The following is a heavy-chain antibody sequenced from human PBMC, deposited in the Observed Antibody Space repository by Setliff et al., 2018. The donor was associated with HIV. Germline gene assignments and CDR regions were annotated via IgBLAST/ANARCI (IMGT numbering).Heavy chain of an antibody. J-gene: IGHJ5*01. D-gene: IGHD5-18*01. Sequence: ASVKVSCKASGYRFTSYHISWVRQAPGQGLEWLGRISASNGQTDYGHNYQGRLSMTTDSSTTTAYMELASLRIDDTAAYYCARDVAYTGYNSDSWGQGTLVTVSS. V-gene: IGHV1-18*01. CDR3: ARDVAYTGYNSDS. CDR1: GYRFTSYH. CDR2: ISASNGQT.